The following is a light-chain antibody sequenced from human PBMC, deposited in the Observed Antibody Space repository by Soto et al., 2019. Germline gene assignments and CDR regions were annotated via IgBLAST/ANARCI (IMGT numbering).Light chain of an antibody. J-gene: IGKJ2*01. CDR1: EFLSSSY. CDR3: QQQGT. V-gene: IGKV3-20*01. CDR2: AAS. Sequence: EIVLTQSPGTLSLSPGERATISCRASEFLSSSYLVWYQQKPGQAPRLLIYAASRRATGIPDRFSGSGSATEYTLTIFIWEPEDFAVYYCQQQGTFGQGTKLEIK.